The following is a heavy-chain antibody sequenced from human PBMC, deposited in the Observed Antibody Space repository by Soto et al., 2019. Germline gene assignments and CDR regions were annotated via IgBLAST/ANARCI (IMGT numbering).Heavy chain of an antibody. D-gene: IGHD3-3*01. J-gene: IGHJ4*02. CDR1: VYTFTSYG. V-gene: IGHV1-18*01. Sequence: QVQLVKSGAEVKKPGASVKVSSKASVYTFTSYGISWVRQAPGQGPEWMGWISAYNVNANYAQKLQGRVTMTTDTSTSTAYMELRSLRSDDTAVYYCARGFLEWLSPSFDYWGQGTLVTVSS. CDR2: ISAYNVNA. CDR3: ARGFLEWLSPSFDY.